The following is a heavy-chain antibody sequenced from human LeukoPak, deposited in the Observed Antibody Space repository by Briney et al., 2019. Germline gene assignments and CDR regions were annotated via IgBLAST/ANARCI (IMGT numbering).Heavy chain of an antibody. V-gene: IGHV3-15*01. CDR3: TTEKTGIAARLTDY. Sequence: PGGSLRLSCAASGFTVSSNYMSWVRQAPGKGLEWVGRIKSKTDGGTTDYAAPVKGRFTISRDDSKNTLYLQMNSLKTEDTAVYYCTTEKTGIAARLTDYWGQGTLVTVSS. D-gene: IGHD6-6*01. J-gene: IGHJ4*02. CDR2: IKSKTDGGTT. CDR1: GFTVSSNY.